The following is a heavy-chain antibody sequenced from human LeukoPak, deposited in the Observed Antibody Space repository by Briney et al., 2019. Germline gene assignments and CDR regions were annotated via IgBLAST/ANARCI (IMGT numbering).Heavy chain of an antibody. Sequence: GGSLRLSCAASGFTVSSNYMSWVRQAPGKGLEWVSVIYSGGSTYYADSVKGRFTISRDNSKNTLYLQMNSLRAEDTAVYYCAREALRRAFDIWGQGTMVTVSS. V-gene: IGHV3-53*01. CDR3: AREALRRAFDI. CDR2: IYSGGST. CDR1: GFTVSSNY. J-gene: IGHJ3*02. D-gene: IGHD5-12*01.